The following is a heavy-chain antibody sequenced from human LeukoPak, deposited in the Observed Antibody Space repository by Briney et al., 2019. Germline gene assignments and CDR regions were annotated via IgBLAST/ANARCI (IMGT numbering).Heavy chain of an antibody. D-gene: IGHD2-15*01. Sequence: GGSLRLSCAASGFTFSNYWMHWGRKAPGKGLVWVSRINGDGLITNYADSVKGRFTVSRDNPKNTLYLQMNSLRVEDTAVYYCVREGGGSFLDSFDIWGQGKLVTVSS. V-gene: IGHV3-74*01. J-gene: IGHJ3*02. CDR2: INGDGLIT. CDR3: VREGGGSFLDSFDI. CDR1: GFTFSNYW.